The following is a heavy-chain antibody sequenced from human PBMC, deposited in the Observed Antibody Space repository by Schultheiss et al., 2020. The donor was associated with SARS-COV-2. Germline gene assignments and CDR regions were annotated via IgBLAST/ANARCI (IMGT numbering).Heavy chain of an antibody. D-gene: IGHD6-13*01. V-gene: IGHV4-59*08. CDR3: ARQTSSWILDY. Sequence: SETLSLTCTVSGGSISSYYWSWIRQHPGKGLEWIGYIYYSGSTNYNPSLKSRVTISVDTSKNQFSLKLSSVTAADTAVYYCARQTSSWILDYWGQGTLVTVSS. CDR1: GGSISSYY. CDR2: IYYSGST. J-gene: IGHJ4*02.